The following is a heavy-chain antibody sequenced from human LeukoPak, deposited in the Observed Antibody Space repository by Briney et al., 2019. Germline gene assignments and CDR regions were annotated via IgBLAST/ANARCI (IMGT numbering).Heavy chain of an antibody. D-gene: IGHD3-22*01. J-gene: IGHJ5*02. Sequence: SETLSLTCTVSGGSISSSSYYWGWIRQPPGKGLEWIGSIYYSGSTYYNPSLKSRVTISVDTSKNQFSLKLSSVTAADTAVYYCARRIDYYDSSGPNWFDPWGQGTLVTVSP. CDR2: IYYSGST. CDR1: GGSISSSSYY. V-gene: IGHV4-39*01. CDR3: ARRIDYYDSSGPNWFDP.